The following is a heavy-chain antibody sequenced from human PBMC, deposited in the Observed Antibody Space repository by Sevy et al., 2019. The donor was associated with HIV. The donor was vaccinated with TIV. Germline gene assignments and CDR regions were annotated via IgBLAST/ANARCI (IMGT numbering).Heavy chain of an antibody. CDR1: GFTFSSYA. CDR3: ARATSWYEVDY. D-gene: IGHD6-13*01. Sequence: GGSLRLSCAASGFTFSSYAMHWVRQAPGKGLEWVAVISYDGSNKYYADSVKGRFTISRDNSKNTLYLQMNSLRAEDTAVYYGARATSWYEVDYWGQGTLVTVSS. J-gene: IGHJ4*02. CDR2: ISYDGSNK. V-gene: IGHV3-30-3*01.